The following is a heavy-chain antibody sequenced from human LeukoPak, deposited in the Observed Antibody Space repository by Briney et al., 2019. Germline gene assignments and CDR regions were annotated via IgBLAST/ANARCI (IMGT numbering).Heavy chain of an antibody. CDR1: GGSVSSYY. CDR3: ARGKGYFDY. Sequence: SETLSLTCTVSGGSVSSYYWSWIRQPPGKGLEWIGYIYYSGSTNYNPSLKSRVTISVDTSKNQFSLNLKSVTAADTAVYYCARGKGYFDYWGQGTLVTVSS. J-gene: IGHJ4*02. CDR2: IYYSGST. V-gene: IGHV4-59*02.